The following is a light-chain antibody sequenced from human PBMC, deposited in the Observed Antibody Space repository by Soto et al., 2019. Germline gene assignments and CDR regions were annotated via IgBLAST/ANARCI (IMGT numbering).Light chain of an antibody. J-gene: IGKJ5*01. CDR3: QVYGPSPPIT. V-gene: IGKV3-20*01. Sequence: EILMTQSPSTLSVSPGERATLSCRASQTLNRKLAWYQQKPGQAPRLLIYSASTRATGVPDRFSGSGSGTDFTLTISRLEHEDFAVYYCQVYGPSPPITFGQGTRLEIK. CDR1: QTLNRK. CDR2: SAS.